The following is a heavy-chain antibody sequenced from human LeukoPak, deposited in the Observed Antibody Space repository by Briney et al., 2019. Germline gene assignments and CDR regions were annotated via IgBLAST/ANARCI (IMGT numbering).Heavy chain of an antibody. Sequence: ASVKVSCKASGYTFTSYDINWVRQATGQGLEWMGWMNPNSGNTGYAQKFQGRVTITADESTSTAYMELSSLRSEDTAVYYCARGVRPMAATIWGQGTMVTVSS. V-gene: IGHV1-8*01. D-gene: IGHD3-10*01. J-gene: IGHJ3*02. CDR3: ARGVRPMAATI. CDR2: MNPNSGNT. CDR1: GYTFTSYD.